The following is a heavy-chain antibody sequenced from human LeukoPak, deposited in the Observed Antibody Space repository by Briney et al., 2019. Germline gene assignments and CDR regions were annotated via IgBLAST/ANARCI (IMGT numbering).Heavy chain of an antibody. V-gene: IGHV1-2*02. CDR1: GYTFTNYY. Sequence: ASVKVSCKASGYTFTNYYMHWVRQGPGLGFEWMGWINPKSGGTSYPQTFQGRLTMTRDTSISTAYMELSRLGSDDTAVYYCVPSANYYYFDYWGQGTLVTVSS. CDR2: INPKSGGT. J-gene: IGHJ4*02. CDR3: VPSANYYYFDY. D-gene: IGHD1-26*01.